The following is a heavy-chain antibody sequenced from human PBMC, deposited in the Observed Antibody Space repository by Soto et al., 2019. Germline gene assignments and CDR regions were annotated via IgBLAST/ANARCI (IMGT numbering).Heavy chain of an antibody. V-gene: IGHV1-2*02. J-gene: IGHJ6*01. CDR1: GYTFTGYY. CDR2: INPDSGRT. CDR3: ALSFSQTNIDV. Sequence: QVQLVQSGPEVGKPGASVKVSCKASGYTFTGYYLHWVRQAPGQGLEWMGYINPDSGRTRYAQKFQGTVTMTRDTSITTAYLELCSLKYDDSAIFYCALSFSQTNIDVWGQGTTVIVSS.